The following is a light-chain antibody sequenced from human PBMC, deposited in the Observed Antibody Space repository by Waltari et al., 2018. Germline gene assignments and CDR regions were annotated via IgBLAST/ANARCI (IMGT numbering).Light chain of an antibody. CDR1: QSVSSH. CDR2: DAS. CDR3: QQRYNSFT. J-gene: IGKJ3*01. V-gene: IGKV3-11*01. Sequence: EIVLTQSPATMSSSPGERATLSCRASQSVSSHLAWYQQKPGQAPRLLIYDASIRATGIPVRFSGSGSGTDFTLTLSSLEPEDSAVYYCQQRYNSFTFGPGTKVDIK.